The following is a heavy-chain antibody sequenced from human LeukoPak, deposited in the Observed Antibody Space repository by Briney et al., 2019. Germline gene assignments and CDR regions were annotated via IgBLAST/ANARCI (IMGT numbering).Heavy chain of an antibody. CDR3: AKDREYSYVYDAFDI. CDR1: GFTFSRYA. D-gene: IGHD3-16*01. CDR2: ITSNGGST. J-gene: IGHJ3*02. V-gene: IGHV3-64*01. Sequence: GSLRLSCAASGFTFSRYAMHWVRQAPGKGLEYVSAITSNGGSTYYANSVKGRFIISRDNSKNTLYLQMNTLRAEDTAVYYCAKDREYSYVYDAFDIWGQGTLVTVSS.